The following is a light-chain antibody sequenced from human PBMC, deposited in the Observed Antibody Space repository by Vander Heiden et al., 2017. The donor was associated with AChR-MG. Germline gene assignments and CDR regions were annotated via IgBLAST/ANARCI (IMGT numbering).Light chain of an antibody. CDR3: RQALQSPRT. Sequence: DIVMTQSPLSLPVTPGEPAPISCRSSQSLLHSNGNNYLGWYLQKPGQSPHILIYLASNRASGVPDRFSGSGSGTEFTLRISRVEAEDVGVYYCRQALQSPRTFGQGTKLEIK. J-gene: IGKJ2*01. CDR1: QSLLHSNGNNY. CDR2: LAS. V-gene: IGKV2-28*01.